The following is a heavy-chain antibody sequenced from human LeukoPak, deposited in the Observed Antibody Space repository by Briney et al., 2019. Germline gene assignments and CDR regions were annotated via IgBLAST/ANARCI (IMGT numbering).Heavy chain of an antibody. CDR2: MNPNSGNT. J-gene: IGHJ4*02. D-gene: IGHD6-13*01. V-gene: IGHV1-8*01. Sequence: ASVKASCKASGYTFTSYDINWVRQATGQGLEWMGWMNPNSGNTGYAQRFQGRVTMTRNTSISTAYMELSSLRSEDTAVYYCARSIAAAGTGDDYWGQGTLVTVSS. CDR3: ARSIAAAGTGDDY. CDR1: GYTFTSYD.